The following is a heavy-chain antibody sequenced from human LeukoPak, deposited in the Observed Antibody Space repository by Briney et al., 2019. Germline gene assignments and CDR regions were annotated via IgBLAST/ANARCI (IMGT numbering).Heavy chain of an antibody. CDR3: AKEGLKLSGHNWFDP. Sequence: GGSLRLSCTASGFTFSSYAMRWVRQAPGKGLEWVSAISGGGSNTYYADSVKGRFTISRDNSKNTVYLQMNSLRAEDTAVYYCAKEGLKLSGHNWFDPWGQGTLVTVSS. CDR2: ISGGGSNT. CDR1: GFTFSSYA. V-gene: IGHV3-23*01. J-gene: IGHJ5*02. D-gene: IGHD5-18*01.